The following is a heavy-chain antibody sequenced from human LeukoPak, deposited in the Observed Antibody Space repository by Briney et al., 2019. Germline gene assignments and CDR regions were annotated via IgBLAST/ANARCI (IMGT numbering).Heavy chain of an antibody. V-gene: IGHV3-23*01. Sequence: GGSLRLSCAASGFTFSSFAMSWVRQAPGKGLEWVSAISGRGDTTYYADSVKGRFTISRNNSKNTLYVQMNSLRAEDTAVYYCAKNCRGLPDEPFDYWGQGTLVTVSS. J-gene: IGHJ4*02. CDR3: AKNCRGLPDEPFDY. CDR2: ISGRGDTT. CDR1: GFTFSSFA. D-gene: IGHD4-17*01.